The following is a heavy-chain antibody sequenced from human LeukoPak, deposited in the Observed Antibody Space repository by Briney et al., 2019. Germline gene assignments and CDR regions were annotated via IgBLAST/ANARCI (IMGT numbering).Heavy chain of an antibody. D-gene: IGHD3-10*01. J-gene: IGHJ4*02. CDR1: GGTFSSYA. CDR2: IIPILGIA. Sequence: SVTVSCKASGGTFSSYAISWVRQAPGQGLEWMGRIIPILGIANYAQKFQGRVTITADKSTSTAYMELSSLRSEDTAVYYCARDPRESISTMVRGVIDDYWGQGTLVTVSS. V-gene: IGHV1-69*04. CDR3: ARDPRESISTMVRGVIDDY.